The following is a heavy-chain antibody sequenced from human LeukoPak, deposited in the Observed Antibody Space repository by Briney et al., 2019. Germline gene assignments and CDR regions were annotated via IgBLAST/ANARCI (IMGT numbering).Heavy chain of an antibody. V-gene: IGHV3-9*01. CDR2: ISWNSGSI. D-gene: IGHD3-10*01. J-gene: IGHJ4*02. Sequence: PGGSLRLSCAASGFIFSSYSMHWVRQAPGKGLEWVSGISWNSGSIGYADSVKGRFTISRDNTKNSLYLQMNSLRAEDTALYYCAKVTGVRGVIFFDYWGQGTLVTVSS. CDR1: GFIFSSYS. CDR3: AKVTGVRGVIFFDY.